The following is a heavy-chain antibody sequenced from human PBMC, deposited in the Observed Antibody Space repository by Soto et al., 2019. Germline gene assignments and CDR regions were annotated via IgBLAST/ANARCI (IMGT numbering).Heavy chain of an antibody. D-gene: IGHD2-15*01. V-gene: IGHV3-64*01. Sequence: EVQLVESGGGLVQPGGSLRLSCAASGFTFSTYAMHWVRQAPGKGLEYVSAISSNGGSTYYANSVKGRFTISRDNSTNTLYLQMGSLRAEDMAVYYCARRSGSCSGGTCYSDYWGQGTLVTVSS. CDR3: ARRSGSCSGGTCYSDY. CDR2: ISSNGGST. CDR1: GFTFSTYA. J-gene: IGHJ4*02.